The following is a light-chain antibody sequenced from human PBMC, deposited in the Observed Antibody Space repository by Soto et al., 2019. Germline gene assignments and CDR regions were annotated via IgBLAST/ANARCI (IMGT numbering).Light chain of an antibody. CDR2: GAS. CDR3: QQYNNWLTIT. J-gene: IGKJ5*01. CDR1: QSVSSN. Sequence: EIVMTHSPDTLAVSPCERATLSFSASQSVSSNLAWYQQKPGQAPRLLIYGASTRATGIPARFSGSGSGTEFTLTISSLQSEDFAVYYCQQYNNWLTITFGQGTRLETK. V-gene: IGKV3-15*01.